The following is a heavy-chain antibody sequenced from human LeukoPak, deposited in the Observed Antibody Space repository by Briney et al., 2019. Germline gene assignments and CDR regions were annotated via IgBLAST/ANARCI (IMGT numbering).Heavy chain of an antibody. J-gene: IGHJ5*02. CDR3: AREYSSSWYNWFDP. CDR1: GFTFSSYA. V-gene: IGHV3-23*01. CDR2: ISGSGGST. Sequence: GGSLRLSCAASGFTFSSYAMSLVRQAPGKGLEWVSAISGSGGSTYYADSVKGRFTISRDNAKNSLYLQMNSLRAEDTAVYYCAREYSSSWYNWFDPWGQGTLVTVSS. D-gene: IGHD6-13*01.